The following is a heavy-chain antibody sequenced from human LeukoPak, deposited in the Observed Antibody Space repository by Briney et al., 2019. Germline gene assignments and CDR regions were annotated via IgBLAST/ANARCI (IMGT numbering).Heavy chain of an antibody. Sequence: GGSLRLSCAASGFTFSSYSMNWVRQAPGKGLEWVSSISSSSSYIYYADSVKGRFTISRDNAKNSLYLQMNSLRAEDTAVYYCALDYYDSSGYYPTWGQGTLVTASS. CDR2: ISSSSSYI. CDR1: GFTFSSYS. D-gene: IGHD3-22*01. J-gene: IGHJ5*02. CDR3: ALDYYDSSGYYPT. V-gene: IGHV3-21*01.